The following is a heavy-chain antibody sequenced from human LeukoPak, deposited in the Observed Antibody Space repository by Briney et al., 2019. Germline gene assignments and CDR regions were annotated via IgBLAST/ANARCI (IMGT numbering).Heavy chain of an antibody. D-gene: IGHD3-10*01. CDR2: IWYDGSNE. V-gene: IGHV3-33*01. CDR1: GFTFRSHG. CDR3: ARDGQNGSPYATDV. J-gene: IGHJ6*02. Sequence: GGSLRLSCAASGFTFRSHGMHWVRQAPGKGLEWVAGIWYDGSNEDYADSVKGRFTISRDNSKNTLYLQMNSLRVEDAAVYYCARDGQNGSPYATDVWGQGTTVTVSS.